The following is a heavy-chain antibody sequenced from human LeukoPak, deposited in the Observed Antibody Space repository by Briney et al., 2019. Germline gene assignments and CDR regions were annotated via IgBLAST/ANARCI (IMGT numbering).Heavy chain of an antibody. J-gene: IGHJ4*02. CDR2: IYHSGST. D-gene: IGHD3-10*01. CDR1: GGSISSGGYS. V-gene: IGHV4-30-2*01. Sequence: SETLSLTCAVSGGSISSGGYSWSWLRQPPGKGLEWIGYIYHSGSTYYNPSLKSRVTISVDRSKNQFSLKLSSVTAADTAVYYCARASLSMVRGYYFDYWGQGTLVTVSS. CDR3: ARASLSMVRGYYFDY.